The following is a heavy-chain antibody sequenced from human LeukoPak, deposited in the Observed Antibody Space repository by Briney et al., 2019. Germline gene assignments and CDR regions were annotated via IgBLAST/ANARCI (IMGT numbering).Heavy chain of an antibody. D-gene: IGHD3-9*01. CDR1: GGSISSYY. CDR3: ARANDILTGYFDY. Sequence: SETLSLTCTVSGGSISSYYWRWIRQPPGKGLEWIGYIYYSGSTNYNPSLKSRVTISVDTSKNQFSLKLSSVTAADTAVYYCARANDILTGYFDYWGQGTLVTVSS. J-gene: IGHJ4*02. V-gene: IGHV4-59*01. CDR2: IYYSGST.